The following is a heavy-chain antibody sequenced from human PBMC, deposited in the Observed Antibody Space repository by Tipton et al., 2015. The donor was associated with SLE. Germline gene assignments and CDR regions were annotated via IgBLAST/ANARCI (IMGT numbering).Heavy chain of an antibody. CDR3: ARRHSDTSGYYRGAFDF. D-gene: IGHD3-22*01. Sequence: GLVKPSETLSLTCTVSGGSISSSSYYWGWIRQPPGKGLEWIGSIYYSGSSHYNPSLRSRVTFSVDASKNQFSLRLTSVVAADTAVYYCARRHSDTSGYYRGAFDFWGQGTKVIVSS. J-gene: IGHJ3*01. CDR2: IYYSGSS. CDR1: GGSISSSSYY. V-gene: IGHV4-39*07.